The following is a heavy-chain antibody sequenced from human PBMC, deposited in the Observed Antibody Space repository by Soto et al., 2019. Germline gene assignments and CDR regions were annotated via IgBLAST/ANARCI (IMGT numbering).Heavy chain of an antibody. CDR1: GGTFSSYA. CDR3: GQGGNYYYGMDV. Sequence: QVQLVQSGAEVKKPGSSVKVSCKASGGTFSSYAISWVRQAPGQGLEWMGGIIPIFGTANYAQKFQGRVTIXEVXASSTDYMELISLRCEATAVYYCGQGGNYYYGMDVWGQGTTVTVSS. V-gene: IGHV1-69*12. CDR2: IIPIFGTA. J-gene: IGHJ6*02.